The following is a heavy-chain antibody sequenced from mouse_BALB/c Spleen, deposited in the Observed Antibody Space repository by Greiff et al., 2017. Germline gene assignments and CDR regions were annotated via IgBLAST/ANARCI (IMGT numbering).Heavy chain of an antibody. CDR3: ARDYYYGSKRAMDY. Sequence: VKVVESGPGLVQPSQSLSITCTVSGFSLTSYGVHWVRQSPGKGLEWLGVIWSGGSTDYNAAFISRLSISKDNSKSQVFFKMNSLQADDTAIYYCARDYYYGSKRAMDYWGQGTSVTVSS. CDR2: IWSGGST. D-gene: IGHD1-1*01. V-gene: IGHV2-4-1*01. CDR1: GFSLTSYG. J-gene: IGHJ4*01.